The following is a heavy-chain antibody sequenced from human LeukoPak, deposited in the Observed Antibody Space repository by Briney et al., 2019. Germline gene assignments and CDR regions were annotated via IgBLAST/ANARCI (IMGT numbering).Heavy chain of an antibody. CDR1: GFTFSSYW. CDR3: AQECVDSSGYYSVPNYFDP. CDR2: IKQDGSEK. J-gene: IGHJ5*02. V-gene: IGHV3-7*01. Sequence: GGSLRLSCAPSGFTFSSYWMSWVRQAPGKGVEGVADIKQDGSEKYYVDSVKGRFTISRDNAKNSLYLQMNSLRAEDTAVYYCAQECVDSSGYYSVPNYFDPWGQGTLVTVSS. D-gene: IGHD3-22*01.